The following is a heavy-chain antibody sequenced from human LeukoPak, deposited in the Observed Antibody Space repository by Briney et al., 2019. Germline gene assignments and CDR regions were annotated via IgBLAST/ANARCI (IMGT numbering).Heavy chain of an antibody. CDR3: ARGAGQRQWLDGSDY. J-gene: IGHJ4*02. CDR1: GGSFSGYY. V-gene: IGHV4-34*01. Sequence: SETLSLTCAVYGGSFSGYYWSWIRQPPGKGLEWIGEVNHSGSTNYNPSLKSRVTISVDTSKNQFSLKLSSVTAADTAVYYYARGAGQRQWLDGSDYWGQGTLVTVSS. D-gene: IGHD6-19*01. CDR2: VNHSGST.